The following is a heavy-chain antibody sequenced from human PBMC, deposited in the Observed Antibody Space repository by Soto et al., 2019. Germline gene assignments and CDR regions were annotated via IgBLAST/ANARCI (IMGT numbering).Heavy chain of an antibody. CDR2: VDHSGST. J-gene: IGHJ4*02. Sequence: QVQLQQWGAGLLKPSETLSLTCAVYGGSFSGYYWSWIRQPPGKGLEWIGEVDHSGSTSYNPSLKSRVPISLDTSKNQFSLKLTSVTAADTAVYYCASYNGWFYRTYFDYWGQGTLVTVSS. CDR1: GGSFSGYY. D-gene: IGHD6-19*01. CDR3: ASYNGWFYRTYFDY. V-gene: IGHV4-34*01.